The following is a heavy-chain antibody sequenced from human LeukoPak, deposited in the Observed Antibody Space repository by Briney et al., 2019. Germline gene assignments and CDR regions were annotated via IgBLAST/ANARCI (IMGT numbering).Heavy chain of an antibody. D-gene: IGHD3-10*01. J-gene: IGHJ4*02. V-gene: IGHV3-43*01. CDR2: SSWDGGST. Sequence: GGSLRLSCAASGFTVDDYTMHWVRQAPGKGLEWVSLSSWDGGSTYYADSVKGRFTISRDNSKNSLYLQMNSLRTEDTALYYCAKDIRGFGELPLPPYFDYWGQGTLVTVSS. CDR3: AKDIRGFGELPLPPYFDY. CDR1: GFTVDDYT.